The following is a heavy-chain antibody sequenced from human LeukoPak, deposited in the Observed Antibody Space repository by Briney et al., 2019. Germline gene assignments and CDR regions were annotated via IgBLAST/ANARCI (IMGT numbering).Heavy chain of an antibody. V-gene: IGHV3-7*01. CDR3: ARDGGDLWPLDE. CDR1: GFTFNTFW. CDR2: INHNGTEK. Sequence: PGGSLRLSCAASGFTFNTFWMTWLRQAPGKGLEWVANINHNGTEKYYMDSVGGRFTISRDNAKNSLSLEMKSLRLDDTAVYYCARDGGDLWPLDEWGRGTLVTVSS. D-gene: IGHD3-16*01. J-gene: IGHJ4*02.